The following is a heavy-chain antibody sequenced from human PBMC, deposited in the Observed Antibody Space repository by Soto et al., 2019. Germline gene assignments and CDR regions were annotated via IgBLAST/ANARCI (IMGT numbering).Heavy chain of an antibody. CDR3: ARAKAVVIAALDI. J-gene: IGHJ3*02. CDR2: VSDNGSSRGGT. CDR1: GFAFSSYW. D-gene: IGHD2-21*01. V-gene: IGHV3-23*01. Sequence: PGGSLRLSCAASGFAFSSYWMTWFRQAPGQGLQWVASVSDNGSSRGGTYYADPVKGRFTISRDNSKNTLYLQLDSLTGADTAVYYCARAKAVVIAALDIWGQGTMVTVSS.